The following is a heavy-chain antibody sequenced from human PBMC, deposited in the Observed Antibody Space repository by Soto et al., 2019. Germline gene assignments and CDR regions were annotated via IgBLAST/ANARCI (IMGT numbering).Heavy chain of an antibody. Sequence: GGSLRLSCAASGFTCSSYDMSWVRQAPGKGLEWVSTILVGGNTYYADSVKGRFTISRDNSKNTLYLQMNSLTAGDTAVYYCANATATGGGAFDICGQGTMVTVSS. CDR1: GFTCSSYD. J-gene: IGHJ3*02. D-gene: IGHD2-8*02. CDR2: ILVGGNT. CDR3: ANATATGGGAFDI. V-gene: IGHV3-23*01.